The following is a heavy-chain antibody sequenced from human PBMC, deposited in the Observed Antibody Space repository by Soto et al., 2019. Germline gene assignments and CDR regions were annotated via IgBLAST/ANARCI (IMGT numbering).Heavy chain of an antibody. CDR2: IKPDESDK. Sequence: EVQLVESGGGLVQPGGSLRLSCTASGFTFSDSWMTWVRQAPGKGLEWVARIKPDESDKKYADSVKGRFSISRDNAKNSMYLQMDSLRGEDTAVYYCVRGGSNYASWGQGTLVTDSS. V-gene: IGHV3-7*01. CDR1: GFTFSDSW. D-gene: IGHD4-4*01. CDR3: VRGGSNYAS. J-gene: IGHJ5*02.